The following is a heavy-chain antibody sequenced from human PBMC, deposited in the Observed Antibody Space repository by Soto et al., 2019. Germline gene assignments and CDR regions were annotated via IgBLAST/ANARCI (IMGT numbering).Heavy chain of an antibody. CDR3: ARALGIAAAGRFVYYFDY. V-gene: IGHV4-39*01. Sequence: QLQLQESGPGLVKPSETLSLTCTVSGGSISSSSYYWGWIRQPPGKGLEWIGSIYYSGSTYYNPSVKSRVTISVDTSKNQFSLKLSSVTAADTAVYYCARALGIAAAGRFVYYFDYWGQGTLVTVSS. J-gene: IGHJ4*02. CDR2: IYYSGST. CDR1: GGSISSSSYY. D-gene: IGHD6-13*01.